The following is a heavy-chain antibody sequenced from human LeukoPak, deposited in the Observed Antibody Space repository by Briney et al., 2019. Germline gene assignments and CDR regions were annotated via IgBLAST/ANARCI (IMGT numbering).Heavy chain of an antibody. D-gene: IGHD6-19*01. CDR1: GGSISSYY. J-gene: IGHJ4*02. CDR3: ARHKTYSSAWLFDS. V-gene: IGHV4-59*08. Sequence: SETLSLTCTVSGGSISSYYWSWIRQPPGKGLEWIGYIYYSGSTSYNPSLKSRVTMSVDTSKNQFSLKLRSVTAADTAVYYCARHKTYSSAWLFDSWGQGTQVTVSS. CDR2: IYYSGST.